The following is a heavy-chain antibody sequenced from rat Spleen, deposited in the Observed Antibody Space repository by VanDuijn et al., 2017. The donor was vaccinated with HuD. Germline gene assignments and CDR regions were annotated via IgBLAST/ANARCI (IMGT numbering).Heavy chain of an antibody. CDR1: GFIFSDYN. CDR3: ARDTNYFDY. Sequence: EVQLVESGGGLVQPGRSLKLSCAASGFIFSDYNMAWVRQAPKKGLEWVATIPNGGPNTYYSDSVKDRFTISRDTAKSTLYLQMNSLRSEDTATYYCARDTNYFDYWGQGILVTVSS. CDR2: IPNGGPNT. J-gene: IGHJ2*01. V-gene: IGHV5-7*01. D-gene: IGHD2-1*01.